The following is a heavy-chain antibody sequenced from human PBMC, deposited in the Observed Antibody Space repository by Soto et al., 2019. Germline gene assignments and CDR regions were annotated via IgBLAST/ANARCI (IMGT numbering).Heavy chain of an antibody. J-gene: IGHJ6*02. CDR1: VFTFSEYY. CDR2: ISSSGSTI. D-gene: IGHD6-13*01. CDR3: ARTPGIAAAGSYYYYSMDV. V-gene: IGHV3-11*01. Sequence: GWALGLACAASVFTFSEYYMSWIRQAPGKGLEWVSYISSSGSTIYYADSVKGRFTISRDNAKNSLYLQMNSLRAEDTAVYYCARTPGIAAAGSYYYYSMDVCVQGTTGTVS.